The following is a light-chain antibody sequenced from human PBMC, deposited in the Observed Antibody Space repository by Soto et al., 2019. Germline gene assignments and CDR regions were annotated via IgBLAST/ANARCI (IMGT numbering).Light chain of an antibody. J-gene: IGKJ5*01. Sequence: DIQLTQSPSFLSASVGDRVTITCRASQGIGTSLAWYQQEPGKPPKLLIFATSTLQSGVPSRFSGSGSGTDFTLTISNLQPEDFAVYHCQHYNNWPITFGQGTRLEIK. V-gene: IGKV1-9*01. CDR1: QGIGTS. CDR3: QHYNNWPIT. CDR2: ATS.